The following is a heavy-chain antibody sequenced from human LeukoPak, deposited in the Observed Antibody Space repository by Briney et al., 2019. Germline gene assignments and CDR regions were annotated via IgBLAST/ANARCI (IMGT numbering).Heavy chain of an antibody. CDR2: INPNSGGT. D-gene: IGHD6-13*01. CDR1: GYTFTGYY. J-gene: IGHJ5*02. Sequence: ASVKVSCKASGYTFTGYYMHWVRQAPGQGLEWMGWINPNSGGTNYAQKFQGRVTMTRDTSISTAYMELSRLRSDDTAVYYCARDQEGGAAADLRSDPWGQGTLVTVSS. CDR3: ARDQEGGAAADLRSDP. V-gene: IGHV1-2*02.